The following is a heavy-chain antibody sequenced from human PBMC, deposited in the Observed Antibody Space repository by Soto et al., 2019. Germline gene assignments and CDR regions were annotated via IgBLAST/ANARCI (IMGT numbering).Heavy chain of an antibody. CDR3: ARVARDSSPFNWFDP. J-gene: IGHJ5*02. CDR1: GGTFSSYA. CDR2: IIPIFGTA. Sequence: SVKVSCKASGGTFSSYAISWVRQAPGQGLEWMGGIIPIFGTASYAQKFQGRVTITADESTSTAYMELSSLRSEDTAVYYCARVARDSSPFNWFDPWGQGTLVTVSS. D-gene: IGHD6-13*01. V-gene: IGHV1-69*13.